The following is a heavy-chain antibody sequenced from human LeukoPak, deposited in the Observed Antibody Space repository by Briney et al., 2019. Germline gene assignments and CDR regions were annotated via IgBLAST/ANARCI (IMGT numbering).Heavy chain of an antibody. D-gene: IGHD3-10*01. CDR3: ARQEGWHYYGSGSTFDY. CDR2: INPSGGST. V-gene: IGHV1-46*01. J-gene: IGHJ4*02. CDR1: GYTFSSYG. Sequence: ASMKVSCKASGYTFSSYGINWVRQAPGQGLEWMGIINPSGGSTSYAQKFQGRVTMTRDMSTSTVYMELSSLRSEDTAVYYCARQEGWHYYGSGSTFDYWGQGTLVTVSS.